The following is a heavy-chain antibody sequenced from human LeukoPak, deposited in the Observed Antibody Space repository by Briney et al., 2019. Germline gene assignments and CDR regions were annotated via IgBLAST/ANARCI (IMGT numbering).Heavy chain of an antibody. D-gene: IGHD6-13*01. J-gene: IGHJ4*02. CDR1: GFTFSNAW. CDR2: IKSKTDGGTT. Sequence: GGSLRLSCAASGFTFSNAWMSWVRQAPGKGLEWVGRIKSKTDGGTTDYAAPVKGRFTISRDDSKNTLYLQMNSLKTEDTAVYYCTTGIAAAPTFYFDYWAREPWSPSPQ. CDR3: TTGIAAAPTFYFDY. V-gene: IGHV3-15*01.